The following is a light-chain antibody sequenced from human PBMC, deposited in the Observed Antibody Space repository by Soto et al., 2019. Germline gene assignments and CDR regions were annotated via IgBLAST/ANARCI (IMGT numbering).Light chain of an antibody. CDR3: SSYTGSITLV. CDR1: TSDVGGYGS. J-gene: IGLJ2*01. Sequence: QSALTQPASVSGSPGQSITISCTGTTSDVGGYGSVSWSHHHPAKAPTLMVYDVSNRPSGVSNRFSGSESGNTASLTISGLQAEEEADYYCSSYTGSITLVFGGGTKLTVL. V-gene: IGLV2-14*03. CDR2: DVS.